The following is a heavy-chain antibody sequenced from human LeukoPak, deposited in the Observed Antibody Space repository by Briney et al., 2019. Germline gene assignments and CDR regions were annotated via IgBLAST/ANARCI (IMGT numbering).Heavy chain of an antibody. V-gene: IGHV3-9*01. J-gene: IGHJ3*02. CDR2: ISWNSGSI. Sequence: PGGSLRLSCAASGFTFDDYAMHWVRQAPGKGLEWVSGISWNSGSIGYADSVKGRFTISRDNAKNSLYLQMNSLRAEDTALYYCAKDKSSLWFGELHAFDIWGQGTMVTVSS. CDR3: AKDKSSLWFGELHAFDI. CDR1: GFTFDDYA. D-gene: IGHD3-10*01.